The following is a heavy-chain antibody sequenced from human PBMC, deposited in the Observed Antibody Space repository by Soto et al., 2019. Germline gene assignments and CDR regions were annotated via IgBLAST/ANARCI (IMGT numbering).Heavy chain of an antibody. J-gene: IGHJ4*02. V-gene: IGHV3-7*04. CDR1: GFTFISYW. D-gene: IGHD3-3*01. Sequence: GGSLRLSCAASGFTFISYWMSWVRQAPGKGLEWVANIKQDGSEKYYVDSVKGRFTISRDNAKNSLYLQMNSLRAEDTAVYYCARGGPLRFLEWLLYFDYWGQGTLVTVSS. CDR3: ARGGPLRFLEWLLYFDY. CDR2: IKQDGSEK.